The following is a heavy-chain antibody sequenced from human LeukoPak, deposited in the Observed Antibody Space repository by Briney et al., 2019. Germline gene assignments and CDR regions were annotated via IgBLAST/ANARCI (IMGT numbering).Heavy chain of an antibody. CDR3: AKEDCGVDCSTFDY. V-gene: IGHV3-23*01. CDR1: GFPFSRYA. Sequence: GPLRLSCPASGFPFSRYAMSWVRQAPGKGLEWVSAISGSGGTTYYADSVKGRFTISRDNSKSTLYLQMNSLRAEDTAVYYCAKEDCGVDCSTFDYWGQGTLVTVSS. CDR2: ISGSGGTT. J-gene: IGHJ4*02. D-gene: IGHD2-21*02.